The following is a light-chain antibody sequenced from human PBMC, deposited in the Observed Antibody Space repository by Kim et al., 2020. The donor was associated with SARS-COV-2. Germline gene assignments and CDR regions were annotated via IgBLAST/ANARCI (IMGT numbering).Light chain of an antibody. J-gene: IGLJ1*01. V-gene: IGLV2-23*02. CDR1: SSDVGGYNY. CDR3: CSYAGSSTYV. Sequence: QSSLTQPASVSGSPGQSITISCTGTSSDVGGYNYVSWYQQHPGKAPKLMIYDVSKRPSGVSNRFSGSKSGNTVSLTISGLQAEDEADYYCCSYAGSSTYVFGTGTKVTVL. CDR2: DVS.